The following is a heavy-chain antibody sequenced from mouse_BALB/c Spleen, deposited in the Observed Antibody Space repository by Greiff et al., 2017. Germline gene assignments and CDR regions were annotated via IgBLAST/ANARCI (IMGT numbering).Heavy chain of an antibody. D-gene: IGHD2-14*01. CDR3: AREYWYDY. CDR2: INPSTGYT. CDR1: GYSFTSYW. J-gene: IGHJ2*01. Sequence: VQLQQSGAELAKPGASLYMSCTASGYSFTSYWMHWVRQRPGQGLEWIGYINPSTGYTEYNQKVKDKATLTADKSSSTAYMQLSSLTSEDSAVYYFAREYWYDYWGQGTTLTVSS. V-gene: IGHV1-7*01.